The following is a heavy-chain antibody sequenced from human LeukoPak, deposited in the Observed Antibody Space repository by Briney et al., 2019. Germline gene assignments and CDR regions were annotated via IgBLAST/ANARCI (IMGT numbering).Heavy chain of an antibody. CDR2: IYSGGST. Sequence: PGGSLRLSCAASGVTVSSNYMSWVRQAPGKGLEWVSVIYSGGSTYYADSVKGRFTISRDNSKNTLYLHMNSLRAEDTAVYYCAREPYYDFWSGYSAYYYGMDVWGQGTTVTVSS. CDR3: AREPYYDFWSGYSAYYYGMDV. V-gene: IGHV3-53*01. D-gene: IGHD3-3*01. J-gene: IGHJ6*02. CDR1: GVTVSSNY.